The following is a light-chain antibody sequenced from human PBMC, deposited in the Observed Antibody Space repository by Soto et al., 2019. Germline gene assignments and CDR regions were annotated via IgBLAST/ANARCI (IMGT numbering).Light chain of an antibody. Sequence: AIRMTQSPSSFSASTGDRVTITCRASQGISSYLAWYQQKPGKAPKLLIYAASTLQSGVPSRFSGSGSGTVFTLTISCLQSEDFATYYCQQYYSYPWTFGQGTKVDIK. J-gene: IGKJ1*01. V-gene: IGKV1-8*01. CDR2: AAS. CDR3: QQYYSYPWT. CDR1: QGISSY.